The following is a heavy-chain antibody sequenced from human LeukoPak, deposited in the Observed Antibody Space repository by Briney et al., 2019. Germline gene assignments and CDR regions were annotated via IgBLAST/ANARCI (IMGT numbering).Heavy chain of an antibody. D-gene: IGHD3-16*02. J-gene: IGHJ3*02. Sequence: GGSLRLSYAVSGFTLTTYAMHWVRQAPGKGLEWVAMFSYDGSIRYNADSVQGRFTISRDTSQNTLDLQMDSLRPDDTAVYYCARGYRPYDDAFDIWGHGTLVTVSS. CDR1: GFTLTTYA. V-gene: IGHV3-30*01. CDR3: ARGYRPYDDAFDI. CDR2: FSYDGSIR.